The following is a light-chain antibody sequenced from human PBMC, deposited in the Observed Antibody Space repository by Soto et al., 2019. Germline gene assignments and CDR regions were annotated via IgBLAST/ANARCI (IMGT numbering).Light chain of an antibody. Sequence: NFMLTQPHSVSESPGKTVTISCTRSSGRIASNYVQWYQQRPGSAPTTVIYEDNQSPSGVPDRFSASIDISSNSASLTISGLKSEDEADYYCQSYDSTNPWVFGGGTKLTVL. J-gene: IGLJ3*02. CDR1: SGRIASNY. CDR2: EDN. V-gene: IGLV6-57*03. CDR3: QSYDSTNPWV.